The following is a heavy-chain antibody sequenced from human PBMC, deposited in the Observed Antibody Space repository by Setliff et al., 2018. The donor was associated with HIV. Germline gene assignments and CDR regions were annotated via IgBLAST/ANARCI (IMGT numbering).Heavy chain of an antibody. Sequence: SETLSLTCAVSGYSISSGYYWGWIRQPPGKGLEWIGSIYDSGSTHNNPSLKSRVTISVDTSKNHFSLKLSSVTAADTAGYYCARGMGGSQVGGDAFDIWGQGTTVTVSS. D-gene: IGHD1-26*01. V-gene: IGHV4-38-2*01. CDR2: IYDSGST. J-gene: IGHJ3*02. CDR1: GYSISSGYY. CDR3: ARGMGGSQVGGDAFDI.